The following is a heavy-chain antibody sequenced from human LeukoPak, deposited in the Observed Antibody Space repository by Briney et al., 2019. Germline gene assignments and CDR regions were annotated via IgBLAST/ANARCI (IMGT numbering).Heavy chain of an antibody. V-gene: IGHV3-30*18. CDR2: ISYDGSNK. J-gene: IGHJ4*02. CDR3: AKGYGY. Sequence: GGSLRLSCAASGFTFSSYGMHWVRQAPGKGLEWVAVISYDGSNKYYADSVKGRFTISRDNSKNTLYLQMNSLRAEDTDVYYCAKGYGYWGQGTLVTVSS. CDR1: GFTFSSYG. D-gene: IGHD3-16*01.